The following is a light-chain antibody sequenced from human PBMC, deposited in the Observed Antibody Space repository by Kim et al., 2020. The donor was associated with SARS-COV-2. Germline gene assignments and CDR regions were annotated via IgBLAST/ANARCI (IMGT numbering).Light chain of an antibody. CDR1: NIGSKS. J-gene: IGLJ2*01. V-gene: IGLV3-21*04. CDR3: QVWDSSSVV. CDR2: YDS. Sequence: SYELTQPPSVSVAPGKTARITCRGNNIGSKSVHWYQQKPGQAPVLVIYYDSDRPSGIPERFSGSNSGNTATLTISRVEAGDEADYYCQVWDSSSVVFGGGTQLTVL.